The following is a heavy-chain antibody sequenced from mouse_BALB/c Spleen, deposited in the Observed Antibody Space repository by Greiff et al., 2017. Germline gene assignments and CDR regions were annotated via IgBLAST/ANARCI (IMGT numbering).Heavy chain of an antibody. V-gene: IGHV5-17*02. Sequence: EVKLVESGGGLVQPGGSRKLSCAASGFTFSSFGMHWVRQAPEKGLEWVAYISSGSSTIYYADTVKGRFTISRDNPKNTLFLQITSLRSEDTAMYYCARFYGYFDYWGQGTTLTVSS. CDR3: ARFYGYFDY. J-gene: IGHJ2*01. CDR1: GFTFSSFG. CDR2: ISSGSSTI. D-gene: IGHD1-1*01.